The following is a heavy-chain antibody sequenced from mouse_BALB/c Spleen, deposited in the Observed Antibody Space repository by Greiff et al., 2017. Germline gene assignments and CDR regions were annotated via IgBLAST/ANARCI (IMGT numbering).Heavy chain of an antibody. J-gene: IGHJ2*01. CDR2: ISSGSSTI. Sequence: EVKLMESGGGLVQPGGSRKLSCAASGFTFSSFGMHWVRQAPEKGLEWVAYISSGSSTIYYADTVKGRFTISRDNPKNTLFLQMTSLRSEDTAMYYCARSGYRYGYFDYWGQGTTLTVSS. V-gene: IGHV5-17*02. CDR1: GFTFSSFG. CDR3: ARSGYRYGYFDY. D-gene: IGHD2-14*01.